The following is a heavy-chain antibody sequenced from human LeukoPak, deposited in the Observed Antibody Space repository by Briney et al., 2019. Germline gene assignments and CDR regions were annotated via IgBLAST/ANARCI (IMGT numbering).Heavy chain of an antibody. Sequence: GSLRLSCAASGFTVSSNYMNWVRQAPGKGLEWVSYINSRSTTIYYADSVKGRFTISRDDARNSLYLQMNSLRAEDTALYYCARLNRGYCYGTTCYMEPGAGHWGQGTLVTVSS. J-gene: IGHJ4*02. V-gene: IGHV3-48*04. CDR2: INSRSTTI. CDR3: ARLNRGYCYGTTCYMEPGAGH. CDR1: GFTVSSNY. D-gene: IGHD2/OR15-2a*01.